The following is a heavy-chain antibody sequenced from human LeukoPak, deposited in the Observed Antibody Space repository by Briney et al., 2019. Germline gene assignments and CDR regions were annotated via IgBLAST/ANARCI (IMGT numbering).Heavy chain of an antibody. D-gene: IGHD6-19*01. V-gene: IGHV3-30*04. CDR2: ISYDGSNK. CDR1: GFTFSSYA. CDR3: AHGGGWYYFDY. Sequence: GGSLRLSCAASGFTFSSYAMHWVRQAPGKGLEWVAVISYDGSNKYYADSVKVRFTISRDNSKNTLYLQMNSLRAEDTAVYYCAHGGGWYYFDYWGQGTLVTVSS. J-gene: IGHJ4*02.